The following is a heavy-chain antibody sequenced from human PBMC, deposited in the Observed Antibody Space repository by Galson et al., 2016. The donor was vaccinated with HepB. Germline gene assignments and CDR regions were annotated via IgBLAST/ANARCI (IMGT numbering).Heavy chain of an antibody. CDR3: ARGWYSNSSPCFDY. CDR2: TSSGSSTI. D-gene: IGHD6-6*01. CDR1: GFTFSTYS. Sequence: SLRLSCAASGFTFSTYSMNWVRQAPGKGLEWVSYTSSGSSTIYYADSVKGRFTISRDNAKNSLYLQMNSLRDEDTAVYYCARGWYSNSSPCFDYWGQGTLVTVSS. J-gene: IGHJ4*02. V-gene: IGHV3-48*02.